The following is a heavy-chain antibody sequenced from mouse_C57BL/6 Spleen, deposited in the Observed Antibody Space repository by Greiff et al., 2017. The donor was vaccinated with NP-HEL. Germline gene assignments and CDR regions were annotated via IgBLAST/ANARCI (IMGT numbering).Heavy chain of an antibody. D-gene: IGHD1-1*02. CDR3: ARERYYLTWDAMGD. V-gene: IGHV1-69*01. Sequence: QVHVKQPGAELVMPGASVKLSCKASGYTFTSYWMHWVKQRPGQGLEWIGEIDPSDSYTNYNQKFKGKATLTVDKSSSTAYMQLSSLTSEDSAVYYCARERYYLTWDAMGDWGQGTTVTASS. J-gene: IGHJ2*01. CDR1: GYTFTSYW. CDR2: IDPSDSYT.